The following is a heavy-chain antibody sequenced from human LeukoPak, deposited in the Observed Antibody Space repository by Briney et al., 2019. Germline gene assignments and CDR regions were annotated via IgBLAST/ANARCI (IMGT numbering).Heavy chain of an antibody. CDR2: IRSKAYGGIT. Sequence: GGSLRLSCTASGFTFGDYAMNWFRQAPGKGLEWVGFIRSKAYGGITEYAASVKGRFTISRDDSKSIAYLQMNSLKTEDTAVYYCTRGHSCGLYWGQGTLVTVSS. V-gene: IGHV3-49*03. CDR1: GFTFGDYA. D-gene: IGHD5-18*01. CDR3: TRGHSCGLY. J-gene: IGHJ4*02.